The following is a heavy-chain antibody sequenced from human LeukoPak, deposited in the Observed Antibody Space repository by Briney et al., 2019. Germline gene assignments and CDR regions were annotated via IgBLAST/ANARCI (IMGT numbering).Heavy chain of an antibody. V-gene: IGHV1-2*02. J-gene: IGHJ4*02. Sequence: ASVKVSCKASGYTFTGYYMHWVRQAPGQGLEWMGWINPNSGGTNYAQKFQGRVTMTRDTSISTAYMELSRLRSDDTAVYYCARDRDSSGWYLLDYWGQGTLVTVSS. CDR3: ARDRDSSGWYLLDY. CDR1: GYTFTGYY. CDR2: INPNSGGT. D-gene: IGHD6-19*01.